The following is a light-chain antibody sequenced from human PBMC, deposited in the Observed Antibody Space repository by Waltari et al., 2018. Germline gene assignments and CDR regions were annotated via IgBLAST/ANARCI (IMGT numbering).Light chain of an antibody. J-gene: IGLJ2*01. V-gene: IGLV2-14*01. CDR2: EVF. CDR3: SSYTSSSSVV. CDR1: SSDIGPYNY. Sequence: QSALTQPASVSGSPGQSTTIPCTGTSSDIGPYNYVSWYQQFPGKAPKLIIYEVFKRPSGSSDRFSGSKYGNTASLTISGLQAEDEADYYCSSYTSSSSVVFGGGTKLAVL.